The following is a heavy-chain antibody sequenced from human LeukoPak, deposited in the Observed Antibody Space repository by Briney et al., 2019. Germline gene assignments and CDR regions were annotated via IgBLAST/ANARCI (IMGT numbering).Heavy chain of an antibody. CDR1: GFTFSSDS. CDR2: ISTSSSYI. D-gene: IGHD1-26*01. J-gene: IGHJ4*02. CDR3: ARDPTGVPGSQTRPFDY. V-gene: IGHV3-21*01. Sequence: GRSLRLSCAASGFTFSSDSMNWVRQAPGKGLEWVSSISTSSSYIYYADSVKGRFTIHRHNAKNPLYMQMNSLRAEDTAVYYCARDPTGVPGSQTRPFDYWGQGTLVSVSS.